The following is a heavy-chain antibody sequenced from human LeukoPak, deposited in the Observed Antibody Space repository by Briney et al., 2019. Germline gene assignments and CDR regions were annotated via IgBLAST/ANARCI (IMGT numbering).Heavy chain of an antibody. CDR3: AREGSSRSLYYGSGTTGAFDI. V-gene: IGHV3-21*01. CDR1: GFTFKTYT. J-gene: IGHJ3*02. D-gene: IGHD3-10*01. Sequence: KPGGSLRLSCAASGFTFKTYTMHWVRQAPGMGLEWVSSISSSSSYIFYADSVKGRFTISRDNAKNSLYLQMSSLRAEDAAVYYCAREGSSRSLYYGSGTTGAFDIWGQGTMVTVSS. CDR2: ISSSSSYI.